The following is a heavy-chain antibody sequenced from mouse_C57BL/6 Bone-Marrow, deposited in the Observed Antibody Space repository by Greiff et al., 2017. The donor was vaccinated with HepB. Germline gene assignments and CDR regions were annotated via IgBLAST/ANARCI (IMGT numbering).Heavy chain of an antibody. D-gene: IGHD2-12*01. CDR3: ARYSLDY. CDR1: GYSFTGYF. V-gene: IGHV1-20*01. Sequence: EVQRVESGPELVKPGDSVKISCKASGYSFTGYFMNWVMQSHGKSLEWIGRINPYNGDTFYNQKFKGKATLTVDKSSSTAHMELRSLTSEDSAVYYCARYSLDYWGQGTSVTVSS. J-gene: IGHJ4*01. CDR2: INPYNGDT.